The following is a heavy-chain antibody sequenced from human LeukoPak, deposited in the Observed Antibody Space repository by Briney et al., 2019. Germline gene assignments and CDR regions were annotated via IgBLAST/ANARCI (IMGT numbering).Heavy chain of an antibody. D-gene: IGHD3-16*01. CDR3: ARHPNYGGVPFWWFDP. J-gene: IGHJ5*02. Sequence: SETLSLTCTVSGGPISSYYRSWIRQPPGKGLEWIGYIYYSGSTNYNPSLKSRVTISVDTSKNQFSLKLSSVTAADTAVYYCARHPNYGGVPFWWFDPWGQGTLVTVSS. CDR2: IYYSGST. CDR1: GGPISSYY. V-gene: IGHV4-59*08.